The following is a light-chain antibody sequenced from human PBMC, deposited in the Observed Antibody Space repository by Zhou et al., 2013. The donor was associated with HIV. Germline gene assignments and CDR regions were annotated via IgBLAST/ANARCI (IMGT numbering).Light chain of an antibody. J-gene: IGKJ4*01. V-gene: IGKV1-39*01. CDR2: AAS. CDR3: QQFNSYPLT. Sequence: DLRMTQSPSSLSASVGDRVTITCRASQTISSYLNWYQQKPGKAPKLLIYAASNLQGGVPSRFSGSGSGTDFTLTISSLQPEDFAAYYCQQFNSYPLTFGGGTKVEIK. CDR1: QTISSY.